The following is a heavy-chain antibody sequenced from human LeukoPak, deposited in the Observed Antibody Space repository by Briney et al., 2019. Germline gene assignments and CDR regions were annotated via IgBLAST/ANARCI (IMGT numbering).Heavy chain of an antibody. Sequence: SETLSLTCTVSGDSISSDYWSWIRQPPGKGLEWIGFINNRGTTSYNPSLKSRVTISRDMSKNQFALKLSSVSAADTAVYYCARHSDGDRDISLDIWGQGTLVTVSS. V-gene: IGHV4-59*08. D-gene: IGHD4-17*01. CDR3: ARHSDGDRDISLDI. J-gene: IGHJ4*02. CDR2: INNRGTT. CDR1: GDSISSDY.